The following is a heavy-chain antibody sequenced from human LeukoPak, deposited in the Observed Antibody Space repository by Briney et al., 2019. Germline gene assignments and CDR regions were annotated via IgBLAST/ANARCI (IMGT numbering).Heavy chain of an antibody. D-gene: IGHD2-21*02. Sequence: PSETLSLTCTVSGGSISSGGYYWSWIRQHPGKGLEWIGYIYYSGSTYYNPSLKSRDTISVDTSKNQFSLKLSSVTAADTAVYYCARSRPIVVVTAHPWYFDLWGRGTLVTVSS. CDR3: ARSRPIVVVTAHPWYFDL. CDR2: IYYSGST. V-gene: IGHV4-31*03. CDR1: GGSISSGGYY. J-gene: IGHJ2*01.